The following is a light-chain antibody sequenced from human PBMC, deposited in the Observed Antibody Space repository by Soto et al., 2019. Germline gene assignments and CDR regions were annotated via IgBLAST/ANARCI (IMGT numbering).Light chain of an antibody. V-gene: IGLV1-47*01. CDR2: RNN. CDR1: SSKIGSAY. Sequence: QSVLTQPPSASGTPGQTVTISCSGSSSKIGSAYIYWYQHLPGTAPKLLIYRNNQRPSGVPDRFSASKSGTSASLAISGLRSEDDADYYCAAWDDSLVVFGGGTKLTVL. CDR3: AAWDDSLVV. J-gene: IGLJ2*01.